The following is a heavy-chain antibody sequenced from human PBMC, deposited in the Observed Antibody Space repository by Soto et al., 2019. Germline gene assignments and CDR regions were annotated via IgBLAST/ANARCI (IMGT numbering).Heavy chain of an antibody. Sequence: GGSLRLSCAASGFTFHNFALNWVRQAPGKGPEWVSSVSGSGGSTYYADSVKGRFTVSRDNSKNTLFLQMNSLRVEDTAMYYCAKDPPPGYRRAFEFWGQAIMVTVSS. CDR2: VSGSGGST. D-gene: IGHD2-2*01. J-gene: IGHJ3*01. CDR1: GFTFHNFA. CDR3: AKDPPPGYRRAFEF. V-gene: IGHV3-23*01.